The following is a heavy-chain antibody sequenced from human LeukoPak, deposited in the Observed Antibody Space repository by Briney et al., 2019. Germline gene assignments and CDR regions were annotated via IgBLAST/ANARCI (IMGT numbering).Heavy chain of an antibody. V-gene: IGHV3-48*01. J-gene: IGHJ6*02. Sequence: PGGSLRLSCAASGFTFNTYTMNWVRQAPGKGLEWVSYISGSSGIIDYADSVRGRFTISRDNAKNSLYLQMNSLRAEDTAVYYCARVSSPGVYSNYDYYYYGMDVWGQGTTVTVSS. CDR1: GFTFNTYT. D-gene: IGHD4-11*01. CDR3: ARVSSPGVYSNYDYYYYGMDV. CDR2: ISGSSGII.